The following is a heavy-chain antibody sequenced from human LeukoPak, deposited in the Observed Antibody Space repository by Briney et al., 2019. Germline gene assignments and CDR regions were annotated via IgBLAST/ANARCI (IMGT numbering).Heavy chain of an antibody. CDR2: TYYRSKWYN. J-gene: IGHJ2*01. V-gene: IGHV6-1*01. D-gene: IGHD3-22*01. Sequence: SQTLSLTCAISGDSVSSNSAAWNWIRQSPSRGLEWLGRTYYRSKWYNDYAVSVKSRITINPDTSKNQFSLQLNSVTAADTAVYYCASYLGQTEVVINPNNYFFDVWGRGTLVTVSS. CDR3: ASYLGQTEVVINPNNYFFDV. CDR1: GDSVSSNSAA.